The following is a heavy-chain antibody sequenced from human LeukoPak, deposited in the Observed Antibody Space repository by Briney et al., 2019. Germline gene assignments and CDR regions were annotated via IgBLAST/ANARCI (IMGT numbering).Heavy chain of an antibody. D-gene: IGHD6-19*01. Sequence: GGSLRLSCAASGFTFTIYGMTWVRQAPGKGPEWVSAISGSGTNTYYADSVRGRFTISRGNSRNTLSLEMNSLRVEDTAVYYCAKEEQWLAVPLWGQGTLVTVSS. CDR3: AKEEQWLAVPL. J-gene: IGHJ4*02. CDR2: ISGSGTNT. CDR1: GFTFTIYG. V-gene: IGHV3-23*01.